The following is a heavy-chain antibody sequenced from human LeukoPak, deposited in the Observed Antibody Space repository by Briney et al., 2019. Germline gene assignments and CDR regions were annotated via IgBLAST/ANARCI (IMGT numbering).Heavy chain of an antibody. CDR2: INPNSGGT. J-gene: IGHJ6*02. CDR3: ARDLRGTGSGFGIYYYYYGMDV. CDR1: GYTFTGYY. V-gene: IGHV1-2*02. D-gene: IGHD1-1*01. Sequence: ASVKVSCKASGYTFTGYYMHWVRPAPGQGLEWMGWINPNSGGTNYAQKFQGRVTMTRDTSISTAYMELSRLRSDDTAVYYCARDLRGTGSGFGIYYYYYGMDVWGQGTTVTVSS.